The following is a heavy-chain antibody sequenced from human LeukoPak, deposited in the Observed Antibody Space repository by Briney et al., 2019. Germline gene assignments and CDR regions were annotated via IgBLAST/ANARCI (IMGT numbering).Heavy chain of an antibody. D-gene: IGHD6-6*01. V-gene: IGHV4-39*01. CDR3: ASRPRKGAFDI. CDR1: GGSISSSSYY. CDR2: IYYSGSP. Sequence: SETLSLTCTVSGGSISSSSYYWGWIRQPPGKGLEWIGRIYYSGSPYYNTSLKSRVTIPVETSKNQFSLKLSSVTAADTAVYYCASRPRKGAFDIWGQGTMVTVSS. J-gene: IGHJ3*02.